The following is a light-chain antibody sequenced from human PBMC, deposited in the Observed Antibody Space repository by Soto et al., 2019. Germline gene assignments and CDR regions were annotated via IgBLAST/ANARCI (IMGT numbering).Light chain of an antibody. CDR1: QSITIY. Sequence: DIQMTQSPSSLSASVGDRVTITCWASQSITIYLNWYQQKPGKAPKLLIFATSSLQSGVPSRFSGSGSGTDFPLTISCLHPEDLATYYCQQSRTTPLTFGGGNKVEIK. CDR3: QQSRTTPLT. CDR2: ATS. J-gene: IGKJ4*01. V-gene: IGKV1-39*01.